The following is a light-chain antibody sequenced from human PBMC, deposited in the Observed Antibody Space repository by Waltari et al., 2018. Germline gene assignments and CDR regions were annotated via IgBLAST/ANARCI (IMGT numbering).Light chain of an antibody. V-gene: IGLV2-14*03. CDR2: DVS. J-gene: IGLJ2*01. CDR3: SSYTSSSTVV. CDR1: SSDVGGYNY. Sequence: QSALTQPASVSGSPGQSTPISCTGTSSDVGGYNYVSWYQQHPGKAPKLMIYDVSNRPSGVSKRFSGSKSGTTASLTISGLQAEDEDNYYCSSYTSSSTVVFGGGTKLTVL.